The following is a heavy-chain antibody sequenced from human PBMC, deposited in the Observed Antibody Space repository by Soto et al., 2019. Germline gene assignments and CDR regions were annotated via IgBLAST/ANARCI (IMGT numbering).Heavy chain of an antibody. D-gene: IGHD3-10*01. CDR2: LYSGGTT. CDR1: GFNFIRKY. Sequence: EVQLVESGGGLIQPGGSLRLSCAASGFNFIRKYMIWVRQAPGKGLEWVSILYSGGTTYYADSVKGRFTISRDTSENTFYLKINSLRAEDPAVYYCARGLYDSGGFYFDFGGKGTLVTFSS. J-gene: IGHJ4*02. CDR3: ARGLYDSGGFYFDF. V-gene: IGHV3-53*01.